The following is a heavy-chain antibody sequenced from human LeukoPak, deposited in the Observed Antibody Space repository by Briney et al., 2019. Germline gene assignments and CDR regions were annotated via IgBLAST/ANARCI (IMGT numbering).Heavy chain of an antibody. Sequence: GGSLRLSCAASGFTFSSYGMHWVRQAPGKGLEWVAVISYDGSNKYYTDSVKGRFTISRDNPKNTLYLQMNSPRPEDTAVYYCAKLVGRTSHDYWGQGTLVTVSS. CDR3: AKLVGRTSHDY. V-gene: IGHV3-30*18. CDR2: ISYDGSNK. D-gene: IGHD1-26*01. CDR1: GFTFSSYG. J-gene: IGHJ4*02.